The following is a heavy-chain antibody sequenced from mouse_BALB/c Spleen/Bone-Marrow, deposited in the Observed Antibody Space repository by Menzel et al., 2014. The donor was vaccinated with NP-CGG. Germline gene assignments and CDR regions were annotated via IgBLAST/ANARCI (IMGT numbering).Heavy chain of an antibody. CDR3: ARHHRYAYYFDY. D-gene: IGHD2-14*01. CDR1: GYTFXSSW. V-gene: IGHV1S130*01. Sequence: QVQLQQSGSVLVRPGASVKLSCKASGYTFXSSWMHWAKQRPGQGLEWIGEIHPNTDNTNYDEKFKGKATLTVDTSSSTAYVDLSSLTSEDSAVYYCARHHRYAYYFDYWGQGATLTVSS. CDR2: IHPNTDNT. J-gene: IGHJ2*01.